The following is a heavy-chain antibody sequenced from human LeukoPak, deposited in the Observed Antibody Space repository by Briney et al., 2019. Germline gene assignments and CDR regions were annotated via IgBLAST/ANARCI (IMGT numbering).Heavy chain of an antibody. Sequence: PGRSLRLSCAASGFTFSSYGMHWVRQAPGKGLEWVAVISYDGSNKYYADSVKGRFTISRDNSKNTLYLQMNSLRAEDTAVYYCAKAGTFFQGVIITFRSNAEYFQHWGQGTLVTVSS. D-gene: IGHD3-10*01. V-gene: IGHV3-30*18. CDR3: AKAGTFFQGVIITFRSNAEYFQH. CDR1: GFTFSSYG. CDR2: ISYDGSNK. J-gene: IGHJ1*01.